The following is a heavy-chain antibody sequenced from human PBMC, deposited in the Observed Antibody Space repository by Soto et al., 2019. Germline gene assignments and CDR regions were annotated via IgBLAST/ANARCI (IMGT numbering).Heavy chain of an antibody. CDR2: INHSGST. CDR3: ARGPRYCSGGSCPARTFDY. J-gene: IGHJ4*02. V-gene: IGHV4-34*01. CDR1: GGSFSGYY. Sequence: QVQLQQWGAGLLKPSETLSLTCAVYGGSFSGYYWSWIRQPPGKGLEWIGEINHSGSTNYNPSLKSRVTISVDTSKNQFSLKLSSVTAADTAVYYCARGPRYCSGGSCPARTFDYWGQGTLVTVSS. D-gene: IGHD2-15*01.